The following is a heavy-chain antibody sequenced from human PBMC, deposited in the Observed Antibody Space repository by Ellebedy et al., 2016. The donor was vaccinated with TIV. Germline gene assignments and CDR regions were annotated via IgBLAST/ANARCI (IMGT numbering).Heavy chain of an antibody. D-gene: IGHD5-12*01. J-gene: IGHJ4*02. V-gene: IGHV4-39*07. Sequence: GSLRLXCNVSGGTISSTYYYWGWIRQSPEKGLEWIGSIYHSGSTYYNPSLKSRLTISLDTTKNQFSLRLDSVTAADTAVYYCASSPSGYEIPYWGQGTLVTVSS. CDR2: IYHSGST. CDR1: GGTISSTYYY. CDR3: ASSPSGYEIPY.